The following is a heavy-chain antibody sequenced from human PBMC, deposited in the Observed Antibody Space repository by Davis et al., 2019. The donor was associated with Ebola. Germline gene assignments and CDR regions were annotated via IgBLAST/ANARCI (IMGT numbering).Heavy chain of an antibody. CDR3: ARVVGDFHFYFDY. D-gene: IGHD1-26*01. V-gene: IGHV4-39*07. Sequence: SETLSLTCTVSGDSISSGTYYWGWIRQPPGKGLEWFGSMFYSGRTYYNPSHKSRLTISVDTTQNHFSLKLSSVTAADTAVYYCARVVGDFHFYFDYWGQGSLVTVSS. CDR1: GDSISSGTYY. J-gene: IGHJ4*02. CDR2: MFYSGRT.